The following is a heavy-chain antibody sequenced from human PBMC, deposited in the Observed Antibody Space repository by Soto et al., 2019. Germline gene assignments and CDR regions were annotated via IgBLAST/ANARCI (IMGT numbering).Heavy chain of an antibody. V-gene: IGHV3-53*04. CDR1: GFTVSSNY. Sequence: EVQVVESGGDLVQPGGSLTLSCEASGFTVSSNYMSWVRQSPGKWLEWVSIIYAGGNTYYADSLKGRLTLSRDNSENTVYLQMNSLRPDDTAIYYCARGYWLDPWGQGTLVTVSS. J-gene: IGHJ5*02. CDR3: ARGYWLDP. CDR2: IYAGGNT.